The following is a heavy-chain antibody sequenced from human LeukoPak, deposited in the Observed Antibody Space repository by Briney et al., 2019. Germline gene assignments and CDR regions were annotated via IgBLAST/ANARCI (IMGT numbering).Heavy chain of an antibody. D-gene: IGHD3-22*01. CDR1: GFTVSSNY. CDR3: ARYYDSSGYHDAFDI. CDR2: IYSGGST. Sequence: PGGSLRLSCAASGFTVSSNYMSWVRQAPGKGLEWVSVIYSGGSTYYADSVKGRFTISRDNSKNTLYLQMNSLRAEDTAVYYCARYYDSSGYHDAFDIWGQGTMVTVSS. J-gene: IGHJ3*02. V-gene: IGHV3-53*01.